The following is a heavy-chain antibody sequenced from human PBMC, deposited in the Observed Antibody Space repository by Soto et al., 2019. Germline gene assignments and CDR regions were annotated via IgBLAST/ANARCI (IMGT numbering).Heavy chain of an antibody. V-gene: IGHV4-30-4*01. CDR2: IYYSGST. CDR3: ASVDTAMVLDI. J-gene: IGHJ3*02. Sequence: SETLSLTCTVSGGSISSGDYYWRWIRQPPGKGLEWIGYIYYSGSTYYNPSLKSRVTISVDTSKNQFSLKLSSVTAADTAVYYCASVDTAMVLDIWGQGTMVTVSS. D-gene: IGHD5-18*01. CDR1: GGSISSGDYY.